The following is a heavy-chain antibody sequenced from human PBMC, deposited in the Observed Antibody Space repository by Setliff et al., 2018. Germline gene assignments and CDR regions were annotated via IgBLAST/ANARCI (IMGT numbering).Heavy chain of an antibody. Sequence: SETLSLTCAVYGASFSGTYCSWIRQSPGKGLEWIGEINHTGSPNWIGEINHSGSPNYNPSLKSRVTMSVDTSKNQFSLKLTSVTAADTAVYYCARTTGSTHNWLDPWGPGTLVTVSS. D-gene: IGHD1-1*01. J-gene: IGHJ5*02. CDR1: GASFSGTY. V-gene: IGHV4-34*01. CDR2: INHSGSP. CDR3: ARTTGSTHNWLDP.